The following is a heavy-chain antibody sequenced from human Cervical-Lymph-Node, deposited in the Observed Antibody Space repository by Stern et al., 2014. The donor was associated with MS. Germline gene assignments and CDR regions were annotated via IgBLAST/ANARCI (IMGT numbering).Heavy chain of an antibody. CDR1: GFTFSDYY. D-gene: IGHD3-16*01. V-gene: IGHV3-11*06. J-gene: IGHJ5*02. CDR2: ISSSSSYT. Sequence: VPLVESGGGLVKPGGSLRLSCAASGFTFSDYYMSWIRQAPGKGLEWVSYISSSSSYTNYADSVKGRFTISRDNAKNSLYLQMNSLRAEDTAVYYCARERYDYVWGKYNWFDPWGQGTLVTVSS. CDR3: ARERYDYVWGKYNWFDP.